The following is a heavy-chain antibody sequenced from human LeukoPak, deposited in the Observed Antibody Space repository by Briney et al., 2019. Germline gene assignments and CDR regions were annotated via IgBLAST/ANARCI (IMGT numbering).Heavy chain of an antibody. CDR2: IYYSGST. CDR1: GGSISSSSYY. D-gene: IGHD6-13*01. CDR3: ARPTASIGEPYSSSWKNYYYYYYMDV. Sequence: NPSETLSLTCTVSGGSISSSSYYWGWIRQPPGKGLEWIGSIYYSGSTYYNPSLKSRVTISVDTSKNQFSLKLSSVTAADTAVYYCARPTASIGEPYSSSWKNYYYYYYMDVWGKGTTVTISS. J-gene: IGHJ6*03. V-gene: IGHV4-39*01.